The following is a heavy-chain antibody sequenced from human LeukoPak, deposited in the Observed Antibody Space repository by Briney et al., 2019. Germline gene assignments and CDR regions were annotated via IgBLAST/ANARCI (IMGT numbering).Heavy chain of an antibody. CDR2: IYYSGST. V-gene: IGHV4-59*12. CDR3: ARGSDTAMAIFDY. D-gene: IGHD5-18*01. J-gene: IGHJ4*02. Sequence: SETLSLTCTVSGGSISSYYWSWIRQPPGKGLEWIGYIYYSGSTYYNPSLKSRVTISVDTSKNQFSLKLSSVTAADTAVYYCARGSDTAMAIFDYWGQGTLVTVSS. CDR1: GGSISSYY.